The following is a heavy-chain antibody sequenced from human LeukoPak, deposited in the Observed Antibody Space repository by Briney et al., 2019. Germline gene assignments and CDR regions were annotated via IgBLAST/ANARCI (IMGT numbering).Heavy chain of an antibody. Sequence: ASVKVSCKASGYTFTGYYMHWVRQAPGQGLEWMGRINPNSGGTNYAQKFQGRVTMTRDTSISTAYMELSRLRSDDTAVYYCATTPGDYYDSSGYYQLGYWGQGTLVTVSS. J-gene: IGHJ4*02. CDR1: GYTFTGYY. V-gene: IGHV1-2*06. CDR2: INPNSGGT. CDR3: ATTPGDYYDSSGYYQLGY. D-gene: IGHD3-22*01.